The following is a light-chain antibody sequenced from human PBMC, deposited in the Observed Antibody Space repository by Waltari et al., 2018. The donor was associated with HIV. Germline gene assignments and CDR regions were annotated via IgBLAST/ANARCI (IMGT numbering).Light chain of an antibody. Sequence: QSALTQPASVSGSPGQSITISCTGTSSDVGGSNSVSWYQQPPGKAPKLMIFDVSNRPSGVSNRFSGSKSGNTASLTISGLQAEDEADYYCSSYTSSSTVVFGGGTKVTVL. CDR1: SSDVGGSNS. J-gene: IGLJ2*01. CDR3: SSYTSSSTVV. CDR2: DVS. V-gene: IGLV2-14*01.